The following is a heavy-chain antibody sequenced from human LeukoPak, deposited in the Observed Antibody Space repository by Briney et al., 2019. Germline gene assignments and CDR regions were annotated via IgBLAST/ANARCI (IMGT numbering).Heavy chain of an antibody. D-gene: IGHD4-17*01. V-gene: IGHV4-59*11. J-gene: IGHJ2*01. CDR1: GDSMTSHS. CDR3: TRDAHRNNWYFDS. Sequence: SETLSLTCKVSGDSMTSHSWSWIRQSPGKSLEWIGYVFYRGVTDYNLPRKSRVTISIDTSKLQCSLRLTSVTVADTAVYYCTRDAHRNNWYFDSWGGGALVTVSS. CDR2: VFYRGVT.